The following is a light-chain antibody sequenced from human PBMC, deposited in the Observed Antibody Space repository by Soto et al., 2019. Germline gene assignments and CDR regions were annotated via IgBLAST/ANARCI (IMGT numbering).Light chain of an antibody. Sequence: EIVLTQSPGTLSLSPGDTATLSCRASQSVSTTFLVWYQQRPGQAPRLLIYGASTRATGIPDRFSGSGSGTDFTLTISRLEPEDFAVYYCQQYGSPITFGQGTKVDIK. V-gene: IGKV3-20*01. CDR3: QQYGSPIT. J-gene: IGKJ1*01. CDR2: GAS. CDR1: QSVSTTF.